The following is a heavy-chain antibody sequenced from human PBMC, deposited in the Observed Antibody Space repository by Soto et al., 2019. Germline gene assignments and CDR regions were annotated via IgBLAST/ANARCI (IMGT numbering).Heavy chain of an antibody. CDR1: GYTFTSYA. Sequence: AAVKFSCKASGYTFTSYAMHWVRQAPGQRLEWMGWINAGNGNTKYSQKFQGRVTITRDTSASTAYMELSSLRSEDTAVYYCARVDYSSVNFDYWGQGTLVTVSS. CDR2: INAGNGNT. J-gene: IGHJ4*02. CDR3: ARVDYSSVNFDY. D-gene: IGHD6-25*01. V-gene: IGHV1-3*01.